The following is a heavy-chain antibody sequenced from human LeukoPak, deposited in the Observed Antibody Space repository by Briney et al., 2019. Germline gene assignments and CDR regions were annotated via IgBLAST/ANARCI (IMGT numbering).Heavy chain of an antibody. CDR3: ASLDYYDSRQS. V-gene: IGHV3-48*04. CDR1: GFTFSSYS. J-gene: IGHJ4*02. D-gene: IGHD3-22*01. CDR2: ISSSSSTI. Sequence: GGSLRLSCAASGFTFSSYSMNWVRQAPGKGLEWVSYISSSSSTIYYADSVKGRFTISRDNAKNSLYLQMNSLRAEDTAVYYCASLDYYDSRQSWGQGTLVTVSS.